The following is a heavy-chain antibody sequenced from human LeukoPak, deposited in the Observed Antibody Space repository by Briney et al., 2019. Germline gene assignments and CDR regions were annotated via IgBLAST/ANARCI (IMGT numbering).Heavy chain of an antibody. CDR3: AKVRWELRGPFFDY. J-gene: IGHJ4*02. D-gene: IGHD1-26*01. CDR1: GFTVSSNY. Sequence: GGSLRLSCAASGFTVSSNYMSWVRQAPGKGLEWVSVITGSGSSTYYADSVKGRFTISRDNSKNTIYVQMNSLRAEDTALYYCAKVRWELRGPFFDYWGQGTLVTVSS. V-gene: IGHV3-23*01. CDR2: ITGSGSST.